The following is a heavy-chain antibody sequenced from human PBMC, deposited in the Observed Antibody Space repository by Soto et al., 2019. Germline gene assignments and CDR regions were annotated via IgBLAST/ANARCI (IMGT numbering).Heavy chain of an antibody. CDR1: GYTFPSYA. D-gene: IGHD4-17*01. V-gene: IGHV1-3*01. J-gene: IGHJ4*02. CDR3: ARFLGLRSDYFDY. Sequence: ASVKVSCKASGYTFPSYAMRWVRQAPGQRLEWMGWINAGNGNTKYSQKFQGRVTITRVTSASTAYMELSSLRSEDTAVYYCARFLGLRSDYFDYWGQGTLVTVSS. CDR2: INAGNGNT.